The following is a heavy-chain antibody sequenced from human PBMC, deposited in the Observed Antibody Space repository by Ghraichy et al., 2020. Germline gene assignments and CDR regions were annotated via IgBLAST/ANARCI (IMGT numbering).Heavy chain of an antibody. CDR2: IYYIGRT. D-gene: IGHD2-21*01. CDR3: ARHQAYRTYYGMDV. CDR1: GGSISSNTYY. J-gene: IGHJ6*02. V-gene: IGHV4-39*01. Sequence: QTLSRTCSVSGGSISSNTYYWGWVRQPPGKGLEWIGSIYYIGRTFYNPSLKSRVSISVDTSRNNFSLWLTSVTAADTAVYYCARHQAYRTYYGMDVWGQGTTVTVSS.